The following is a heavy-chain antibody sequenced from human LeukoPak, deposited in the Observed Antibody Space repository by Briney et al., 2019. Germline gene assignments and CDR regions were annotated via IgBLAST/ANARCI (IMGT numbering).Heavy chain of an antibody. D-gene: IGHD5-18*01. CDR1: GFTFSSYS. V-gene: IGHV3-48*01. CDR3: ARDGYSYGGDY. J-gene: IGHJ4*02. CDR2: ISSSSSTI. Sequence: GGSLRLSCAASGFTFSSYSMNWVPQVPGKGLEWVSYISSSSSTIYYADSVKGRFTISRDNAKNSLYLQMNSLRAEDTAVYYCARDGYSYGGDYWGQGTLVTVSS.